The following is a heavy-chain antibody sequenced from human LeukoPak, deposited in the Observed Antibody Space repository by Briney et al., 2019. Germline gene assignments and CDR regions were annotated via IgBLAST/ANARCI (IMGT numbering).Heavy chain of an antibody. Sequence: SQTLSLTCAISGDSVSRHDLTWDWVRQSPSRGPEWLGRTFYRSKWYNDYAVSVKSRITVSPDTSKNQFSLHLNSVTPEDTAVYYCVRSYDWVFDYWGQGTRVTVSS. CDR2: TFYRSKWYN. CDR1: GDSVSRHDLT. CDR3: VRSYDWVFDY. D-gene: IGHD1-1*01. V-gene: IGHV6-1*01. J-gene: IGHJ4*02.